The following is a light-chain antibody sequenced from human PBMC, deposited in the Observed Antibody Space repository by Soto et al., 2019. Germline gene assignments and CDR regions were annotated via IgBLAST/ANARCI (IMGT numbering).Light chain of an antibody. CDR1: QSVSSY. Sequence: EILLTQSPATLSLSPGERATLSCRASQSVSSYLAWYQQKPGQAPRLLIYDASNRATGIPARFSGSGSGTDFTLTISSLEPEDFEVYYCQQRSNWQITFGQGTRLEIK. CDR2: DAS. V-gene: IGKV3-11*01. CDR3: QQRSNWQIT. J-gene: IGKJ5*01.